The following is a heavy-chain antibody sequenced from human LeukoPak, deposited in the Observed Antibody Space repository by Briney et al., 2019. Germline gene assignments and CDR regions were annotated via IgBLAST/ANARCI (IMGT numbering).Heavy chain of an antibody. CDR3: ARLVTAFDI. D-gene: IGHD3-9*01. J-gene: IGHJ3*02. Sequence: SETLSLTCTVSGGSISSHYWSWIRQPPGKGLEWIGYIYYSGSTNYNPSLKSRVTISVDTSKNQFSLKLSSVTAADTAVYYCARLVTAFDIWGQGTMVTVSS. V-gene: IGHV4-59*11. CDR1: GGSISSHY. CDR2: IYYSGST.